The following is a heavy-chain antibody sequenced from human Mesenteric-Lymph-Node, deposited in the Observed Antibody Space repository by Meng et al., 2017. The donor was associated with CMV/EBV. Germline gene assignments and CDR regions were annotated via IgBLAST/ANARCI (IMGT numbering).Heavy chain of an antibody. CDR2: IKQDGSEI. D-gene: IGHD4/OR15-4a*01. J-gene: IGHJ4*02. CDR3: ARKNGGAFDY. V-gene: IGHV3-7*04. CDR1: GFGLSDCW. Sequence: LSCAASGFGLSDCWMSWVRQPPGKGLEWVANIKQDGSEIYYVDSVKGRFTTSRDSAKNSLYLQMNSLRAEDTAVYYCARKNGGAFDYWGQGTLVTVSS.